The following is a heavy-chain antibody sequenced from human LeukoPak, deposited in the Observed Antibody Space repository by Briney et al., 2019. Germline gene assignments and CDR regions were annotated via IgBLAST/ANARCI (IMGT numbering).Heavy chain of an antibody. CDR2: IWYDGSNE. J-gene: IGHJ3*01. CDR3: AREISIFVNAFDL. V-gene: IGHV3-33*01. CDR1: GXTFRNSG. Sequence: PGGSLRLSXXASGXTFRNSGMHWVRQAPGKGLDGVAVIWYDGSNEYYADAVKGRFIISRNNSKNTVHLQMNSLRVEDTSVYYCAREISIFVNAFDLWGQGTLVAVSS.